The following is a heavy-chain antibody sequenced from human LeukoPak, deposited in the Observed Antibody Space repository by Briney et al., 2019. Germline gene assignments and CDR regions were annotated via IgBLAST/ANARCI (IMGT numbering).Heavy chain of an antibody. D-gene: IGHD6-13*01. CDR1: GGSLSGYY. CDR2: INHSGST. Sequence: SETLSLTCAVYGGSLSGYYWSWIRQPPGKGLEWIGEINHSGSTNYNPSLKNRVTISVDTSKNQFSLKLSSVTAADTAVYYCAIGSSSSWYDYWGQGTLVTVSS. CDR3: AIGSSSSWYDY. V-gene: IGHV4-34*01. J-gene: IGHJ4*02.